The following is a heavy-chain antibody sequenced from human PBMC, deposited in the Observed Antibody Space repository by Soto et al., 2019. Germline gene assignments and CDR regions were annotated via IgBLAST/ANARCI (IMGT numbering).Heavy chain of an antibody. Sequence: QVQLVESGGGVVQPGRSLRLSCAASGVTFSSYGMHWVRQAPGTGLEWVAVIWYDGSNKYYADSVKGRFTIARDNSKNTLYLQMNSLRAEDTAVYYCARAGSRLWFGELYYFDYWGPGTLVTVSS. CDR3: ARAGSRLWFGELYYFDY. CDR1: GVTFSSYG. D-gene: IGHD3-10*01. J-gene: IGHJ4*02. V-gene: IGHV3-33*01. CDR2: IWYDGSNK.